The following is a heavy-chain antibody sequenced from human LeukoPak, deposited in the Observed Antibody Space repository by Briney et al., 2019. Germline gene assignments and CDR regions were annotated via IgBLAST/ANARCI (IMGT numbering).Heavy chain of an antibody. V-gene: IGHV3-30*03. CDR1: GFTFSTYG. Sequence: GGSLRLSCAASGFTFSTYGLHWVRQAPGKGLEWVAVISNDGRRYYAESVKGRFTISRDNSKEMLFLQMNTLKIEDTAVYYCLTDAFDIWGQGMMVTVTS. CDR3: LTDAFDI. J-gene: IGHJ3*02. CDR2: ISNDGRR.